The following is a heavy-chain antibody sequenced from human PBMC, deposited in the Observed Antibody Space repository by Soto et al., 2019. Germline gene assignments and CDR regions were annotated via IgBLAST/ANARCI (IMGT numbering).Heavy chain of an antibody. J-gene: IGHJ4*02. Sequence: GGSLRLSCAASGFTFSSYWMSWVRQAPGKGLEWVANIKQDGSEKYYVDSVKGRFTISRDNAKNSLYLQMNSLRAEDTAVYYCARERYCSSTSCHPIDYWGQGTLVTVSS. CDR3: ARERYCSSTSCHPIDY. CDR2: IKQDGSEK. V-gene: IGHV3-7*01. CDR1: GFTFSSYW. D-gene: IGHD2-2*01.